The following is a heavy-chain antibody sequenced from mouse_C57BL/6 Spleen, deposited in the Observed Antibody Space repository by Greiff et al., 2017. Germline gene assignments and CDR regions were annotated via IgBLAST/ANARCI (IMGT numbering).Heavy chain of an antibody. D-gene: IGHD2-5*01. CDR3: TTAYSNYRYFDY. J-gene: IGHJ2*01. CDR1: GFNIKDDY. V-gene: IGHV14-4*01. CDR2: IVPENGDT. Sequence: VQLQQSGAELVRPGASVKLSCTAPGFNIKDDYMHWVKQRPEQGLEWIGWIVPENGDTEYASKFQGKATITADTSSNTAYLQLSSLTSEDTAVYYCTTAYSNYRYFDYWGQGTTLTVAS.